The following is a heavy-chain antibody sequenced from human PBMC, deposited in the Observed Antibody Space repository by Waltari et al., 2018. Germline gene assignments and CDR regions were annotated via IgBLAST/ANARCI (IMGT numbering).Heavy chain of an antibody. CDR2: IIPVLGIA. D-gene: IGHD3-10*01. CDR1: GRTFSRYT. Sequence: QVQLVQSGAEVKKPGSSVKVSCKASGRTFSRYTISWVRQAPGQVLEWMGRIIPVLGIANYAQKFQGRVTMTADKSTSTAYMERSSLRSADTAVYYGARQVRGVCFDYWGQGTLVTVSS. V-gene: IGHV1-69*02. J-gene: IGHJ4*02. CDR3: ARQVRGVCFDY.